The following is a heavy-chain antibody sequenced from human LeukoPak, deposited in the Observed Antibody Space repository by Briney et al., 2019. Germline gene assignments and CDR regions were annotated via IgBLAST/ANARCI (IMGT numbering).Heavy chain of an antibody. CDR3: ARGARIMITFGGVRGAFDI. CDR2: IYYSGST. D-gene: IGHD3-16*01. V-gene: IGHV4-59*01. J-gene: IGHJ3*02. Sequence: SETLSLTCTVSGGSISSYYWSWIRQPPGKGLEWIGYIYYSGSTNYNPSLKSRVTISVDTSKNQFSLKLSTVTAADTAVYYCARGARIMITFGGVRGAFDIWGQGTMVIVSS. CDR1: GGSISSYY.